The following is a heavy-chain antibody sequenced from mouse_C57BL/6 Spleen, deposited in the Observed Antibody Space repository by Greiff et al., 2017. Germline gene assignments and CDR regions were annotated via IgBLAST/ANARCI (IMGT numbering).Heavy chain of an antibody. J-gene: IGHJ1*03. CDR2: ISYDGSN. V-gene: IGHV3-6*01. D-gene: IGHD1-1*01. CDR1: GYSITSGYY. Sequence: DVKLQESGPGLVKPSQSLSLTCSVTGYSITSGYYWNWIRQFPGNKLEWMGYISYDGSNNYNPSLKNRISITRDTSKNQFFLKLNSVTTEDTATYYCARVYYGSSYDWYFDVWGTGTTVTVSS. CDR3: ARVYYGSSYDWYFDV.